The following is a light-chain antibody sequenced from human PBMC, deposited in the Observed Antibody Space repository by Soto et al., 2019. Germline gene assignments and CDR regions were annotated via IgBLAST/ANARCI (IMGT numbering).Light chain of an antibody. J-gene: IGLJ3*02. CDR3: TSYTRSSTWV. CDR1: SSDVGAYNY. V-gene: IGLV2-14*03. CDR2: EVS. Sequence: QSALTQPASVSGSPGQSITISGTGTSSDVGAYNYVSWYQQHPDKAPRVMIYEVSNRPSGVSSRFSGSKSGNTASLTISGLQTEDEADYYCTSYTRSSTWVFGGGTKLTVL.